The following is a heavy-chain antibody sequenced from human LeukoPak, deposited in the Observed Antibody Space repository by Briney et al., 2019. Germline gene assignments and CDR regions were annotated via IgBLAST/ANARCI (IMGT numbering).Heavy chain of an antibody. CDR2: ISGSGGST. CDR3: TKEWFGQFAFDY. J-gene: IGHJ4*02. V-gene: IGHV3-23*01. CDR1: GFTFSSYA. Sequence: GGSLRLSCAASGFTFSSYAMSWVRQAPGKGLEWVSAISGSGGSTYYADSVKGRFTISRDNSENTLSLQLNSLRVEDTAVYYCTKEWFGQFAFDYWGQGTLVTVSS. D-gene: IGHD3-10*01.